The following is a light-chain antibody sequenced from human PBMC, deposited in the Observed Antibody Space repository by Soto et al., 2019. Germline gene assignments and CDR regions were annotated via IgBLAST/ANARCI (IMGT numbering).Light chain of an antibody. J-gene: IGLJ1*01. CDR1: SPNIGSNT. V-gene: IGLV1-44*01. Sequence: QSVLTQPPSASGTPGQRVTISCSGSSPNIGSNTVNWYQQLPGTAPKLLIYRNNQRPSGVPDRFSGSKSGTSASLAISGLQSEDEADYFCAAWDDSLIAYVFGTGTKVTVL. CDR3: AAWDDSLIAYV. CDR2: RNN.